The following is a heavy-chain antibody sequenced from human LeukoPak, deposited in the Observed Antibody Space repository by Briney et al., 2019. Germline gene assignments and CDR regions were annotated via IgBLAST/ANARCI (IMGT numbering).Heavy chain of an antibody. CDR1: GFTFSSYW. V-gene: IGHV3-7*01. J-gene: IGHJ4*02. CDR2: IKQDGSEK. Sequence: PGGSLRLSCAASGFTFSSYWMSWVRQAPGKGLEWVANIKQDGSEKYYVDSVKGRFTISRDNAKNPLYLQMNSLRAEDTAVYYCARDGIDIVATTGLDYWGQGTLVTVSS. D-gene: IGHD5-12*01. CDR3: ARDGIDIVATTGLDY.